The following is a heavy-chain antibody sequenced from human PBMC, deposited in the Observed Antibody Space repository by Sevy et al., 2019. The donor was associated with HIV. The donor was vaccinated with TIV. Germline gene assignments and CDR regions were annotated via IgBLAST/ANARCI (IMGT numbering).Heavy chain of an antibody. J-gene: IGHJ4*02. V-gene: IGHV4-38-2*01. CDR3: ARLGIAVAGYFDC. CDR1: GYSISSGFY. Sequence: SETLSLTCAVSGYSISSGFYWGWIRQPPGKGLEWIVLMYHSGSTYYNPSLQSRVTISVDTSKNQFSLELTSVTAADTAVYYCARLGIAVAGYFDCWGQGTLVTVSS. CDR2: MYHSGST. D-gene: IGHD6-19*01.